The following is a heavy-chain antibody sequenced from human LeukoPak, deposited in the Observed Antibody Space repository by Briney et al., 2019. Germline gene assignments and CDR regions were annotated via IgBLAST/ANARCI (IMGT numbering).Heavy chain of an antibody. Sequence: ALRLSGAGSGFTFSDYYMSWIRQAPGKGLEWVSYISSIGSTIYYADSVKGRFTISRDNAKNSLYLQMNSLRAEDTAVYYCARDRDGYCSSTSCYTIDYWGQGTLVTVSS. J-gene: IGHJ4*02. CDR1: GFTFSDYY. CDR2: ISSIGSTI. CDR3: ARDRDGYCSSTSCYTIDY. V-gene: IGHV3-11*04. D-gene: IGHD2-2*02.